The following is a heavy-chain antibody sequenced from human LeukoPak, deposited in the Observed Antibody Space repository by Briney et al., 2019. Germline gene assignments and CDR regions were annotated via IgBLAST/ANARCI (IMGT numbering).Heavy chain of an antibody. D-gene: IGHD5-18*01. CDR2: IYIGGRT. Sequence: GGSLILSCAASGFTVSGNYVSWVRQAPGKGLEWVSVIYIGGRTYYADSVKGRFTISRDNSKNTLFLQMRGLRPEDTAIYYCAREGVGYFFDYWGQGALVTVSS. CDR1: GFTVSGNY. V-gene: IGHV3-53*05. CDR3: AREGVGYFFDY. J-gene: IGHJ4*02.